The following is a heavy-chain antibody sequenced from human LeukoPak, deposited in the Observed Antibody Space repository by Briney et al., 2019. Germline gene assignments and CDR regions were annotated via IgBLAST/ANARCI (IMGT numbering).Heavy chain of an antibody. CDR3: VRGYHISINNWFDY. CDR1: GDSVIYSY. D-gene: IGHD3-3*01. CDR2: LSAASTP. V-gene: IGHV4-4*07. Sequence: PSETLSLTCTVSGDSVIYSYWSWIRQPAGKGLELIGRLSAASTPDYNPSLKSRLTMSVDTSKNQFSLRLSSVTAADTAVYYCVRGYHISINNWFDYWGQGALVTVSP. J-gene: IGHJ4*02.